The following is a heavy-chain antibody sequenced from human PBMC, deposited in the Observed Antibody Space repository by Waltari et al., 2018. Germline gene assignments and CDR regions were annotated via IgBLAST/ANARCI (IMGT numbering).Heavy chain of an antibody. CDR3: ASSSSGYYLFDY. V-gene: IGHV4-4*02. Sequence: QVQLQESGPGLVKPSGTLSLTCAVSGGSISSSNWWSWVRQPPGKGLEWIGEIYHSGSTNDNPSRKSGVTISVDKSKNQFSLKLSSVTAADTAVYYCASSSSGYYLFDYWGQGTLVTVSS. CDR1: GGSISSSNW. D-gene: IGHD3-22*01. J-gene: IGHJ4*02. CDR2: IYHSGST.